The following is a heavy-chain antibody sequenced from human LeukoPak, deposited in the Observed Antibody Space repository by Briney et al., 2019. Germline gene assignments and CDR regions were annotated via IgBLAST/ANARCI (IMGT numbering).Heavy chain of an antibody. J-gene: IGHJ4*02. Sequence: PGRSLRLSCAASGFSFSSYPMHWVRQAPDKGLEWVAVISFDGSHKYYADSVKGRFTISRDNSKNTLYLQMNSLRAEDTAVYYCATGGFRNSPVDYWGQGTLVTVSS. V-gene: IGHV3-30*01. D-gene: IGHD4-23*01. CDR3: ATGGFRNSPVDY. CDR1: GFSFSSYP. CDR2: ISFDGSHK.